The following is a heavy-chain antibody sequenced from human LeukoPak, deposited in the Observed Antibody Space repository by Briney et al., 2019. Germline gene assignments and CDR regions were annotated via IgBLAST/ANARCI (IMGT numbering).Heavy chain of an antibody. V-gene: IGHV1-3*01. J-gene: IGHJ5*02. CDR2: INAGNGNT. Sequence: ASVKVSCRASGYTFTSYAMHWVHQAPGQRLEWMGWINAGNGNTKYSQKFQGRVTITRDTSASTAYMELSSLRSEDTAVYYCARDHCSGGSCYLYNWFDPWGQGTLVTVSS. CDR1: GYTFTSYA. CDR3: ARDHCSGGSCYLYNWFDP. D-gene: IGHD2-15*01.